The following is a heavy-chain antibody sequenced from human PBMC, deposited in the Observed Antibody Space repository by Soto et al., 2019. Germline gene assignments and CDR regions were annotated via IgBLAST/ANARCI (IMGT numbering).Heavy chain of an antibody. V-gene: IGHV4-34*01. CDR3: ARRSVWDYGVDY. CDR2: INHSGGT. Sequence: SETLSLTCAVYGGSFSGYYWSWIRQPPGKGLEWIGEINHSGGTNYNPSLKSRVTISGDTYMNQFSLKLSSVTAADTAVYYCARRSVWDYGVDYWGQGTLVTVSS. J-gene: IGHJ4*02. D-gene: IGHD4-17*01. CDR1: GGSFSGYY.